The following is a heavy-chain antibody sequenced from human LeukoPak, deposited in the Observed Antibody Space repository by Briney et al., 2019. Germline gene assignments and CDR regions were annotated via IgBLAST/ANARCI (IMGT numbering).Heavy chain of an antibody. D-gene: IGHD6-13*01. CDR1: GYTFTSYW. J-gene: IGHJ3*02. CDR3: ARLGGYRNARDAFDI. Sequence: GESLKISCKGSGYTFTSYWIGWVRQMPGKGLEWMGFIYPGDSDTRYSPSFQGQVTTSADKSISTAYLQWSSLKASDTAMYYCARLGGYRNARDAFDIWGQGTMVTVSS. V-gene: IGHV5-51*01. CDR2: IYPGDSDT.